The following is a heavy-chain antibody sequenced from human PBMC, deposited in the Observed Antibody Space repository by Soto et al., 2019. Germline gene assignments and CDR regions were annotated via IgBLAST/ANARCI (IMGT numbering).Heavy chain of an antibody. CDR1: GDSVASNSAA. Sequence: SETLSLTCAISGDSVASNSAAWNWIRQSPSRGLEWLGRTYYRSKWYNDYAVSVKSRITITPDTSKNQFSLQLKSVTPEDTAVYYCARDLYLRAEAPTFYGMDVWGQGTTVTVSS. V-gene: IGHV6-1*01. J-gene: IGHJ6*02. CDR2: TYYRSKWYN. D-gene: IGHD1-26*01. CDR3: ARDLYLRAEAPTFYGMDV.